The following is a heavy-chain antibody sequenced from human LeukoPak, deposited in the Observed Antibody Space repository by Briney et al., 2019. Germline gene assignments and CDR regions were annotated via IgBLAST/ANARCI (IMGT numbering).Heavy chain of an antibody. V-gene: IGHV3-48*02. J-gene: IGHJ4*02. Sequence: GGSLRLSYASSGFTFSTYSMNWVRQVPGRGLEWVSYISSSSSTIFYADSVKGRFTISRDNAKNSLYLQMNSLRDEDTAVYYCARMHYFDYWGQGTLVTVSS. CDR1: GFTFSTYS. CDR3: ARMHYFDY. CDR2: ISSSSSTI.